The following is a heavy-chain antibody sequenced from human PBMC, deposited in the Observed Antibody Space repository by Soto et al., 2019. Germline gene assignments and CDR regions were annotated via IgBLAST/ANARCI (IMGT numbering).Heavy chain of an antibody. CDR2: ISYDGSNK. D-gene: IGHD3-22*01. J-gene: IGHJ5*02. V-gene: IGHV3-30-3*01. CDR3: ARDYYDSSGSDNWFDP. CDR1: GFTFSSYA. Sequence: GGSLRLSCAASGFTFSSYAMHWVRQAPGKGLEWVAVISYDGSNKYYADSVKGRFTISRDNSKNTLYLQMNSLRAEDTAVYYCARDYYDSSGSDNWFDPWGQGTLVTVSS.